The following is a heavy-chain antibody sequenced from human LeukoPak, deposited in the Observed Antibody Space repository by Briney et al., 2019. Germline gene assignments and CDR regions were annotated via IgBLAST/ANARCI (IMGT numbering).Heavy chain of an antibody. CDR3: ARHVGYCSSTSCYGWFDP. V-gene: IGHV4-39*01. D-gene: IGHD2-2*01. Sequence: PSETLSLTCTVSGGSISSSSYYWGWIRQPPGKGLEWIGSIYYSGSTYYNPPLKSRVTISVDTSKNQFSLKLSSVTAADTAVYYCARHVGYCSSTSCYGWFDPWGQGTLVTVSS. CDR1: GGSISSSSYY. J-gene: IGHJ5*02. CDR2: IYYSGST.